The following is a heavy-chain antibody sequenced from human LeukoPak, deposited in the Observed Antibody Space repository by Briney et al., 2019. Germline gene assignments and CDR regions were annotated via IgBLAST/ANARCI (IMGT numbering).Heavy chain of an antibody. CDR1: GFTFSSDA. Sequence: GGSLRLSCAASGFTFSSDAMSWVRQAPGKGLEWVAVISYDGSNKYYADSVKGRFTISRDNSKNTLYLQMNSLRAEDTAVYYCARGWFIDYWGQGTLVTVSS. J-gene: IGHJ4*02. D-gene: IGHD6-19*01. V-gene: IGHV3-30*03. CDR2: ISYDGSNK. CDR3: ARGWFIDY.